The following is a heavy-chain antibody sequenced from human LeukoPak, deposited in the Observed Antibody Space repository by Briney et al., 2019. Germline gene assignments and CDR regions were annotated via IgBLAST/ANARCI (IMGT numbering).Heavy chain of an antibody. D-gene: IGHD6-6*01. Sequence: SETLSLTCTVSGGSVSSGSYYWSWIRQPPGKGLEWIGYIYYSGSTNYNPSLKSRVTISVDTSKNQFSLKLSSVTAADTAVYYCARASSIAARLYYYYGVDVWGQGTTVTVSS. CDR2: IYYSGST. V-gene: IGHV4-61*01. CDR3: ARASSIAARLYYYYGVDV. CDR1: GGSVSSGSYY. J-gene: IGHJ6*02.